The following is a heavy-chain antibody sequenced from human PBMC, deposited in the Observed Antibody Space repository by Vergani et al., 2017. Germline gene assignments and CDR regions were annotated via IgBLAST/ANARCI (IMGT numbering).Heavy chain of an antibody. CDR3: ARWTTVVTTGYYFDY. V-gene: IGHV4-4*07. J-gene: IGHJ4*02. D-gene: IGHD4-23*01. CDR1: GGYISSYY. Sequence: QVQLQESGPGLVKPSETLSLTCTVSGGYISSYYWSWIRQPAGKGLEWIGRIYTSGSTNYNPSLKSRVTMSVDTSKNQFSLKLSSVTAADTAVYYCARWTTVVTTGYYFDYWGQGTLVTVSS. CDR2: IYTSGST.